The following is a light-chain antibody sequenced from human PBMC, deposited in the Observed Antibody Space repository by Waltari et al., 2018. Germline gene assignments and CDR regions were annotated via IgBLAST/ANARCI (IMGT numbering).Light chain of an antibody. J-gene: IGKJ3*01. Sequence: DIQMTQTPSSLSASVGDRVTITCRTSKTIRNYFAWYQQIPGKAPKRLIYDAANLQTGVPSGFRGSGSWTDFTLTISSLQPEDSATDYCQQTYGPPPITFGPGTKVAVK. CDR1: KTIRNY. CDR2: DAA. CDR3: QQTYGPPPIT. V-gene: IGKV1-39*01.